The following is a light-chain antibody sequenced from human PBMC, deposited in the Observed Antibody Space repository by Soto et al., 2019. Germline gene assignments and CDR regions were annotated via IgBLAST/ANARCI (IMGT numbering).Light chain of an antibody. J-gene: IGLJ3*02. CDR1: ISNIGTHI. Sequence: QSVLTQPPSASGTPGQRVTISCSGSISNIGTHIVNWYQQLPGTAPKVLIYFHSQRPSGVPDRFSASTSGTSASLAISGLQSEDEADYYCATWDDSLNAWVFGGGTQLTVL. CDR2: FHS. V-gene: IGLV1-44*01. CDR3: ATWDDSLNAWV.